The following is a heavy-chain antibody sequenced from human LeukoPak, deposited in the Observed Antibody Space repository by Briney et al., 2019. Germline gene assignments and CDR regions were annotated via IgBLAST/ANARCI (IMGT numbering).Heavy chain of an antibody. CDR3: ANDYRSGSFHDF. D-gene: IGHD3-10*01. J-gene: IGHJ4*02. V-gene: IGHV3-23*01. Sequence: PGGSVTLSCAASGFAFSSYAMSWVRQPPGKGLEWVSVISRRDDYTYVPEPEKGRFTISRDNSKNTLYLQMNTLRAEDTAVYYCANDYRSGSFHDFWGQGTLVTVSS. CDR1: GFAFSSYA. CDR2: ISRRDDYT.